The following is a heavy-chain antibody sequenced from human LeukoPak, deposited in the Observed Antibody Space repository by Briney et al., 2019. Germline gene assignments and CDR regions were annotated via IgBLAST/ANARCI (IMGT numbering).Heavy chain of an antibody. J-gene: IGHJ6*02. D-gene: IGHD3-3*01. CDR1: GGTFSSYA. Sequence: GASVKVSCKASGGTFSSYAISWVRQAPGQGLEWMGGIIPIFGTTNYAQKFQGRVTITADESTCTAYMGLSSLRSEDTAVYYCARGTFGVVRSYYGMDVWGQGTTVTVSS. CDR2: IIPIFGTT. V-gene: IGHV1-69*13. CDR3: ARGTFGVVRSYYGMDV.